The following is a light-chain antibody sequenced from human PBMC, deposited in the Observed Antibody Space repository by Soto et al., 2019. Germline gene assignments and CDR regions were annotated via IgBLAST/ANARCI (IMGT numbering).Light chain of an antibody. CDR2: AAS. CDR1: QSISSC. CDR3: QQSYSTLLT. V-gene: IGKV1-39*01. Sequence: DIQMTQSPSSLSASVGDRVTITCRASQSISSCLDWYQQKPGKAPKLVIYAASSVQSGGPSRFSGSGSGTDFTRTISRLQPEDFATYYGQQSYSTLLTCGGGTNVEIK. J-gene: IGKJ4*01.